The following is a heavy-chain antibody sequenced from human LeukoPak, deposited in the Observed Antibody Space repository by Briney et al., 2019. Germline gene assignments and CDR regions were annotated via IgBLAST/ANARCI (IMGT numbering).Heavy chain of an antibody. CDR2: INHIGST. CDR1: GGSFSGYY. J-gene: IGHJ4*02. CDR3: ARGQKLRPQGAGISSYYFDY. D-gene: IGHD6-19*01. V-gene: IGHV4-34*01. Sequence: SETLSLTCAVYGGSFSGYYWSWIRQPPGKGLEWIGEINHIGSTNYNPSLKSRVTISVDTPKNQFSLKLSSVTAADTAVYYCARGQKLRPQGAGISSYYFDYWGQGTLVTVSS.